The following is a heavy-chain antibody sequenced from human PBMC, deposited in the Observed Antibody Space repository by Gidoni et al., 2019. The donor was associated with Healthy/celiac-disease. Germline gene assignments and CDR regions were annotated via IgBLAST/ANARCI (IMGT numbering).Heavy chain of an antibody. CDR2: IKQDGSEK. Sequence: EVQLVESGGGLVQPGGSLRLSCSASGFTFSSYWMSWFRQAPGKGLEWVANIKQDGSEKYYVDSVKGRFTISRDNAKNSLYLQMNSLRAEDTAVYYCASETLLWFGELLSRGETGFEIWGQGTMVTVSS. CDR1: GFTFSSYW. J-gene: IGHJ3*02. D-gene: IGHD3-10*01. CDR3: ASETLLWFGELLSRGETGFEI. V-gene: IGHV3-7*01.